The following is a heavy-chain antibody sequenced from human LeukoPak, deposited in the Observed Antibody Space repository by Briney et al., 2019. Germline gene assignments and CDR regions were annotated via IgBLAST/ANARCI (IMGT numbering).Heavy chain of an antibody. CDR3: ARDPPGYGMDA. V-gene: IGHV4-59*01. CDR1: GGSISSYY. Sequence: SETLSLTCTVSGGSISSYYWSWIRQPPGKGLEWIGYIYYSGSTNYNPSLKSRVTISVDTSKNQFSLKLSSVTAADTAVYYCARDPPGYGMDAWGQGTTVTVSS. CDR2: IYYSGST. J-gene: IGHJ6*02.